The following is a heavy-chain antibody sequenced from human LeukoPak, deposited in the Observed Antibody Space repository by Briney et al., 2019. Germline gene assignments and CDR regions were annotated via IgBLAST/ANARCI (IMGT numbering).Heavy chain of an antibody. D-gene: IGHD3-16*01. CDR3: ATDLAGDDAFDI. CDR1: GVTFDDYA. J-gene: IGHJ3*02. Sequence: SLRLSCAASGVTFDDYAMHWVRQAPGKGLEWVAGISWNSGSIGYADSVKGRFTISRDNAKNSLYLQMNSLRAEDTALYYCATDLAGDDAFDIWGQGTMVTVSS. V-gene: IGHV3-9*01. CDR2: ISWNSGSI.